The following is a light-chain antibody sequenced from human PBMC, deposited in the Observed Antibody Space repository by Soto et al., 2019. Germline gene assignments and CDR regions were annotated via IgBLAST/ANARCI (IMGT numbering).Light chain of an antibody. V-gene: IGKV1-5*03. J-gene: IGKJ5*01. CDR1: QTISSW. CDR2: KAS. CDR3: QQLKSFPIT. Sequence: DIQMTQSPATLSGSVGDRITIICRASQTISSWLAWYQQKPGKAHKXLIYKASTLKSGVPSRFRGSGSGTEFTITISSLQPDDFETVECQQLKSFPITFGQGTRLEIK.